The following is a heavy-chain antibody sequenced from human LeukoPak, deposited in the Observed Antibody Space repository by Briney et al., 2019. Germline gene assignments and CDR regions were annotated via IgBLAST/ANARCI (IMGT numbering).Heavy chain of an antibody. J-gene: IGHJ4*02. CDR2: ISAYNGNR. D-gene: IGHD3-3*01. CDR1: GYTFTSYG. Sequence: AAVKVSCKASGYTFTSYGISWVRQAPGQGLEWMGWISAYNGNRNYAQKLQGRVTMNTDTSTSKAYMELRSLRSDDTAVYYCARAGSGLYFDYWGQGTLVTVSS. V-gene: IGHV1-18*01. CDR3: ARAGSGLYFDY.